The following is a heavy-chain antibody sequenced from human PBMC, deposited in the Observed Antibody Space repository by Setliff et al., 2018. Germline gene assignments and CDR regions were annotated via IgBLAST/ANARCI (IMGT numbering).Heavy chain of an antibody. D-gene: IGHD3-10*01. CDR1: GDTFNKYT. CDR3: AIIGPSNWGIRGYNCLDP. CDR2: IIALLETI. J-gene: IGHJ5*02. V-gene: IGHV1-69*06. Sequence: SVKVSCKASGDTFNKYTLSWVRQAPGQGLEWMGGIIALLETIKYAQKFQGRLTITADKSTSTGYMELSSLTSEDTAMYFCAIIGPSNWGIRGYNCLDPWGQGTLVTVSS.